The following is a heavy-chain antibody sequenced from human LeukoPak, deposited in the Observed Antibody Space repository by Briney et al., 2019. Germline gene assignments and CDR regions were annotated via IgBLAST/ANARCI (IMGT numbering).Heavy chain of an antibody. V-gene: IGHV1-2*02. D-gene: IGHD2-2*01. J-gene: IGHJ6*03. Sequence: GASVKVSCKASGYTFTGYYMHWVRQAPGQGLEWMGWISPNSGGTNYAQKFQGRVTMTRDTSISTAYMELSSLRSEDTAVYYCARAYCSSTSCYRDYYYYMDVWGKGTTVTVSS. CDR2: ISPNSGGT. CDR3: ARAYCSSTSCYRDYYYYMDV. CDR1: GYTFTGYY.